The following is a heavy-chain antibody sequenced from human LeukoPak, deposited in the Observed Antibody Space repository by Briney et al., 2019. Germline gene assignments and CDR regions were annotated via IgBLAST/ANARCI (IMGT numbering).Heavy chain of an antibody. CDR3: AKGYCSSTSCLIGDYYFDY. CDR1: GGSISSYY. CDR2: IYYSGST. V-gene: IGHV4-59*01. D-gene: IGHD2-2*01. Sequence: SETLSLTCTVSGGSISSYYWSWIRQPPGKGLEWIGYIYYSGSTNYNPSLKSRVTLSVDTSKDQFSLKLSSVTAADTAVYYCAKGYCSSTSCLIGDYYFDYWGQGTLVTVSS. J-gene: IGHJ4*02.